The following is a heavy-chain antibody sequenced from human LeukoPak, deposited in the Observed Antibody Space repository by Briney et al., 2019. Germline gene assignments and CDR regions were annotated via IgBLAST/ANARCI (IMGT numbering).Heavy chain of an antibody. Sequence: GRSLRLSCAASGFTFNTYTMHWVRQAPGKGLEWVALISYDGSNKYFADSVRGRFTISRDNAKNTLYLHMNNLRAEDTALYSCARVANGWGYFDYWGQGILVTVSS. D-gene: IGHD6-19*01. J-gene: IGHJ4*02. CDR2: ISYDGSNK. CDR1: GFTFNTYT. CDR3: ARVANGWGYFDY. V-gene: IGHV3-30*14.